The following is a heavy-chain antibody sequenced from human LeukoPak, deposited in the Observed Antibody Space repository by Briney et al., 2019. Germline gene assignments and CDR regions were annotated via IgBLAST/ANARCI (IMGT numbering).Heavy chain of an antibody. CDR2: IYYSGST. CDR1: SGSISSYY. Sequence: SETLSLTCTVSSGSISSYYWSWIRQPPGKGREWIGYIYYSGSTNYNPSLKRRVTISVDTSKNQFSLKLSSVTAADTAVYYCARASILEWLLYRRGGYYFDYWGQGTLVTVSS. CDR3: ARASILEWLLYRRGGYYFDY. J-gene: IGHJ4*02. V-gene: IGHV4-59*01. D-gene: IGHD3-3*01.